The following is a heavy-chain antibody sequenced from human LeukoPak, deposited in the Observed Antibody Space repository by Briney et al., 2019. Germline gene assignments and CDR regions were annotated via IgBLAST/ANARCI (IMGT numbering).Heavy chain of an antibody. J-gene: IGHJ4*02. D-gene: IGHD3-22*01. V-gene: IGHV1-2*02. CDR2: INPNSGGT. CDR3: ARGLSGFYPYFDY. Sequence: ASVKVSCKASGYTFTGYYMHWVQQAPGQGLEWMGWINPNSGGTNYAQKFQGRVTMTRDTSISTAYMELSRLRSDDTAVYYCARGLSGFYPYFDYWGQGTLVTVSS. CDR1: GYTFTGYY.